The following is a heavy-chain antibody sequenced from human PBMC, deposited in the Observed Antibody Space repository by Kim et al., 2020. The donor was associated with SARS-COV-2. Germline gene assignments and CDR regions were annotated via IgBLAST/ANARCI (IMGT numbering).Heavy chain of an antibody. V-gene: IGHV3-23*01. D-gene: IGHD3-10*01. CDR3: AKGIMVRGVISSFDY. Sequence: DSVKGRFTISRDNSKNTLYLQMNSLRAEDTAVYYCAKGIMVRGVISSFDYWGQGTLVTVSS. J-gene: IGHJ4*02.